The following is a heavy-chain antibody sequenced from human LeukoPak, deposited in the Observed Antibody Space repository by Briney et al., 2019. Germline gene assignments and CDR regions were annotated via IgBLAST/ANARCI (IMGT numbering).Heavy chain of an antibody. D-gene: IGHD6-19*01. CDR1: GFTFSSHG. V-gene: IGHV3-30*18. CDR3: AKSRSGWHFDY. Sequence: GRSLRLSCAASGFTFSSHGMHWVRQAPGEGLEWVAVVSYDGSNKYYADSVKGRFTISRDNSNNTLYVQMNSLRAEDTAVYYCAKSRSGWHFDYWGQGTLVTVSS. J-gene: IGHJ4*02. CDR2: VSYDGSNK.